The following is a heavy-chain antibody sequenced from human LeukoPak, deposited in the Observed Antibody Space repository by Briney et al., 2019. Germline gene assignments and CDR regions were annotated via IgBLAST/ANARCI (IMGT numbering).Heavy chain of an antibody. D-gene: IGHD2-2*01. V-gene: IGHV3-66*01. CDR1: GFTVSSNY. CDR2: MYSGGST. CDR3: AREQVVVGRGYYGMDV. Sequence: GGSLRLSCAASGFTVSSNYMNWVRQAPGKGLEWVSVMYSGGSTFYGDSVKGRFTISRDNSMNTLYLQMNSLRVDDTAVYYCAREQVVVGRGYYGMDVWGQGTTVTVSS. J-gene: IGHJ6*02.